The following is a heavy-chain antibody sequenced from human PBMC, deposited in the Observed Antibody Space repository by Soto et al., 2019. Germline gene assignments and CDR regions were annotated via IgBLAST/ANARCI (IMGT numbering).Heavy chain of an antibody. CDR2: VYHTGDT. CDR3: AREIVTAGGNNYFDP. CDR1: GGTVASSHW. J-gene: IGHJ5*02. V-gene: IGHV4-4*02. D-gene: IGHD2-21*02. Sequence: SETLSLTCGVSGGTVASSHWWSWVRQSPGRGLEWIGNVYHTGDTNFNPSLQSRVTLSVDKSNNQFSLRLTSVTAADTAVYFCAREIVTAGGNNYFDPWGPGTLVTVSS.